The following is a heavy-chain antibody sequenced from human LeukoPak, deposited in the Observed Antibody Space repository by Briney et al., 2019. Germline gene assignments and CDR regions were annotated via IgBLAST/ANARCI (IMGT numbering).Heavy chain of an antibody. V-gene: IGHV1-18*01. Sequence: ASVKVSCKASGYTFTSYGISWVRQAPGQGLEWMGWISAYNGNTNYAQKLQGRVTITTDTSTSTAYMELRSLRSDDTAVYYCARVSVTGFPYDSSGRDYWGQGTLVTVSS. CDR3: ARVSVTGFPYDSSGRDY. CDR2: ISAYNGNT. CDR1: GYTFTSYG. J-gene: IGHJ4*02. D-gene: IGHD3-22*01.